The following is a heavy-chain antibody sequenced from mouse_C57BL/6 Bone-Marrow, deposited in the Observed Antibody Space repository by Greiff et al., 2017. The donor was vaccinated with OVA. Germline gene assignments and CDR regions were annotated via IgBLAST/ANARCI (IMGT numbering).Heavy chain of an antibody. Sequence: VQLQQPGAELVKPGASVKLSCKASGYTFTSYWMHWVKQRPGQGLEWIGMFNPNSGSTNYNEKFKSKATLTVAKSSSTADRQLSSLKSEDSAVYYGARSGAYYYGSSPWFAYWGQGTLVTVSA. D-gene: IGHD1-1*01. CDR3: ARSGAYYYGSSPWFAY. J-gene: IGHJ3*01. CDR2: FNPNSGST. V-gene: IGHV1-64*01. CDR1: GYTFTSYW.